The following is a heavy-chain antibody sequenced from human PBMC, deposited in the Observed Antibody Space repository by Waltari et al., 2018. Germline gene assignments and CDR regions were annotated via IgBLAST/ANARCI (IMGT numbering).Heavy chain of an antibody. J-gene: IGHJ4*02. Sequence: QVQLVESGGGVVQPGRSLRLSCAASGFTFSSYAMHWVRQAPGKGREWGAVISYDGSNKDYADSVKGRCTISRDNSKNTLYLQMNSLRAEDTAVYYCAGVAGTGFDYWGQGTLVTVSS. CDR2: ISYDGSNK. CDR1: GFTFSSYA. D-gene: IGHD6-19*01. CDR3: AGVAGTGFDY. V-gene: IGHV3-30*01.